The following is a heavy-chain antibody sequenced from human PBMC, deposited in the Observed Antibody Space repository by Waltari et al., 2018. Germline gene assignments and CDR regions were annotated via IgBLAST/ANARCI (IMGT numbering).Heavy chain of an antibody. D-gene: IGHD6-6*01. V-gene: IGHV4-39*01. CDR2: IYYSGST. Sequence: QLQLQESGPGLVKPSETLSLTCTVSGGSISRSSYYWGWIRQPPGKGLGWIGSIYYSGSTYYNPSLKSRVTISVDTSKNQFSLKLSSVTAADTAVYYCARLPYSSSHYYYYYMDVWGKGTTVTVSS. J-gene: IGHJ6*03. CDR1: GGSISRSSYY. CDR3: ARLPYSSSHYYYYYMDV.